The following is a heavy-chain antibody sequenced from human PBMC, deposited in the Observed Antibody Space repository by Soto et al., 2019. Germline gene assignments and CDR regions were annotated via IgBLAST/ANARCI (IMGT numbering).Heavy chain of an antibody. CDR3: ARGGTMSWNVLDS. Sequence: QMQLQVSGPGLVKPSETLSLTCTVSGGSISSHYWTWIRQPAGKGLEWIGRAHFSGSTDYNPSLKSRATMSVDTSKNQLSLKVTSVTAADTAVYYCARGGTMSWNVLDSWGQGTLVTVSS. CDR1: GGSISSHY. V-gene: IGHV4-4*07. D-gene: IGHD1-1*01. CDR2: AHFSGST. J-gene: IGHJ4*02.